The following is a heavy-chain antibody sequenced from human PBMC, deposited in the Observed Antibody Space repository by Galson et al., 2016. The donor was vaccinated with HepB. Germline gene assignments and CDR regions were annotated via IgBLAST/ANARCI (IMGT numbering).Heavy chain of an antibody. D-gene: IGHD3-16*01. CDR3: ARESIGGFDP. J-gene: IGHJ5*02. CDR2: IKQDGSEK. CDR1: GFTFSSYW. V-gene: IGHV3-7*01. Sequence: SLRLSCAASGFTFSSYWMSWVRQAPGKRLEWVANIKQDGSEKEYVDSVKGRFTISRDNAKNSLYLQMNSLRAEDTAFYYCARESIGGFDPWGQGTLVTVSS.